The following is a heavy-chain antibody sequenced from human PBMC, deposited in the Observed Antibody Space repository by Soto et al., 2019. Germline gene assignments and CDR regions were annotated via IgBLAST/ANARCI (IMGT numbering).Heavy chain of an antibody. CDR1: GFTFRSSW. D-gene: IGHD6-19*01. J-gene: IGHJ4*02. V-gene: IGHV3-74*01. CDR2: INSDASTT. CDR3: ARGPTGWYGYDY. Sequence: EVQLVESGGGLVQPGGSLRLSCVASGFTFRSSWMHWVRQAPGKGLVWVSRINSDASTTNYADYVEGRFTIARAKAENTLYLQMDSLTAEDTAVYYCARGPTGWYGYDYWGQGTLVTFSS.